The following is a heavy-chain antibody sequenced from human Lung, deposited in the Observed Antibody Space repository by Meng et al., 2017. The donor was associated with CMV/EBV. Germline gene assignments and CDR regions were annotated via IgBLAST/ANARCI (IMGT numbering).Heavy chain of an antibody. V-gene: IGHV3-21*04. CDR1: GFTFSSYA. Sequence: GEXXKISCAASGFTFSSYAMDWVRQAPGKGLEWVSSISSSSSHIYYTDSVKGRFTISRDNAENSRYLQMNSLRAEDTAVYYCARDWGPFDFWGQGTLVTVSS. CDR2: ISSSSSHI. D-gene: IGHD3-16*01. CDR3: ARDWGPFDF. J-gene: IGHJ4*02.